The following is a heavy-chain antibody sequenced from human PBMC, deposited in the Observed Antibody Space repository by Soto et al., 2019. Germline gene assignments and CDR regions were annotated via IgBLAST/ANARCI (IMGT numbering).Heavy chain of an antibody. Sequence: PGGSLRLSCAASGFTFSSYWMHWVRQPPGKXLVWVSRINSDGSSTSYADSVKGRFTISRDNAKNTLYLQMNSLRAEDTAVYYCAREILISSSDFYYGMDVWGQGTTVTVSS. V-gene: IGHV3-74*01. CDR2: INSDGSST. D-gene: IGHD3-16*02. CDR3: AREILISSSDFYYGMDV. CDR1: GFTFSSYW. J-gene: IGHJ6*02.